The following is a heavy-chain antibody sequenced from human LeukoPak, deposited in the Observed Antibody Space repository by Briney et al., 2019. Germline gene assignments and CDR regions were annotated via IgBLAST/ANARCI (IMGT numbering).Heavy chain of an antibody. J-gene: IGHJ4*02. CDR3: AREGPSDYGSGSYYPIDY. V-gene: IGHV4-59*01. Sequence: SETLSLTCTVSGGSISSYYWSWIRQPPGKGLEWIGYIYYSGSTNYNPSLKSRVTISVDTSKNQFSLKLSPVTAADTAVYYCAREGPSDYGSGSYYPIDYWGQGTLVTVSS. D-gene: IGHD3-10*01. CDR2: IYYSGST. CDR1: GGSISSYY.